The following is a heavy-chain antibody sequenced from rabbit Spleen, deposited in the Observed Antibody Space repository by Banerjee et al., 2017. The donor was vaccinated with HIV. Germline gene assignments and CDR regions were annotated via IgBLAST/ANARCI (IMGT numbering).Heavy chain of an antibody. V-gene: IGHV1S45*01. CDR2: IYTGSGST. J-gene: IGHJ4*01. CDR3: ARDWGNGDGAYSFDL. Sequence: QEQLEESGGGLVQPEGSLTLTCTVSGFDFSINYVMRWVRQAPGKGLEWIGCIYTGSGSTYYANWAKGRFTISKTSSTTVTLQMTSLTDADMATYFCARDWGNGDGAYSFDLWGPGTLVTVS. D-gene: IGHD2-1*01. CDR1: GFDFSINYV.